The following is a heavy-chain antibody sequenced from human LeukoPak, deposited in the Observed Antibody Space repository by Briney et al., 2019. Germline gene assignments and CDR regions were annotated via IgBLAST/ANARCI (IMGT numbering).Heavy chain of an antibody. V-gene: IGHV4-39*01. CDR3: ARTGIAVAGYDY. CDR1: GGSISSSSYY. D-gene: IGHD6-19*01. CDR2: IYYSGST. Sequence: PSETLSLTCTVSGGSISSSSYYWGWIRQPPGKGLEWIGSIYYSGSTYYNPSLKSRVTISVDTSKNQFSLKLSSVTAADTAVYYCARTGIAVAGYDYWGQGTLVTVSS. J-gene: IGHJ4*02.